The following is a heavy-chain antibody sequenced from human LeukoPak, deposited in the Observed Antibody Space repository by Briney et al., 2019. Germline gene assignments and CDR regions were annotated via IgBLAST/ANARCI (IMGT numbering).Heavy chain of an antibody. CDR1: GGSFSGYY. D-gene: IGHD3-9*01. CDR3: ARVPMYDILTGYYYYYYGMDV. V-gene: IGHV4-34*01. CDR2: INHSVST. J-gene: IGHJ6*02. Sequence: PSETLSLTCAVYGGSFSGYYWSWIRQPPGKGLEWIGEINHSVSTNYNPSLKSRVTISVDTSKNQFSLKLSSVTAADTAVYYCARVPMYDILTGYYYYYYGMDVWGQGTTVTVSS.